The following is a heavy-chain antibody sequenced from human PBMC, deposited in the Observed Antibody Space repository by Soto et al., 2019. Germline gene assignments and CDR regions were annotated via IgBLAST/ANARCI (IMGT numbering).Heavy chain of an antibody. V-gene: IGHV3-30*03. D-gene: IGHD3-10*01. CDR1: GFTFSSYG. J-gene: IGHJ4*02. CDR2: ISYDGSNK. Sequence: PGGSLRLSCAASGFTFSSYGMHWVRQAPGKGLEWVAVISYDGSNKYYADSVKGRFTISRDNSKNTLYLQMNSLRAEDTAVYYCARDESLYYFASFAPDYWVQGTLVTVSS. CDR3: ARDESLYYFASFAPDY.